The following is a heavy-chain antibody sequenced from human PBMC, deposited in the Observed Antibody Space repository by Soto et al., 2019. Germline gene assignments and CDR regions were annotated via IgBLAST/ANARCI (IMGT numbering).Heavy chain of an antibody. Sequence: GASVKVSCKASGYTFTSYGISWVRQAPGQGLEWMGWISAYNGNTNYAQKLQGRVTMTTDTSTSTAYMELRSLRSDDTAVYYCARVNGASLLNVLMVYAISLWFDPWGQGTLVTVSS. V-gene: IGHV1-18*01. CDR2: ISAYNGNT. CDR1: GYTFTSYG. CDR3: ARVNGASLLNVLMVYAISLWFDP. J-gene: IGHJ5*02. D-gene: IGHD2-8*01.